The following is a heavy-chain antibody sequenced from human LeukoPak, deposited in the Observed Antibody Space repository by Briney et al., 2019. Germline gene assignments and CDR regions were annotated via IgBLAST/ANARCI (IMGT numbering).Heavy chain of an antibody. CDR2: IYYSGST. CDR1: GGSISSGGYY. D-gene: IGHD5-18*01. J-gene: IGHJ4*02. CDR3: ARCRRGRGYSYGRRDYYFDY. Sequence: SETLSLTCTVSGGSISSGGYYWSWIRQHPGKGLEWIGYIYYSGSTYYNPSLKSRVTISVDTSKNQFSLKLSSVTAADTAVYYCARCRRGRGYSYGRRDYYFDYWGQGTLVTVSS. V-gene: IGHV4-31*03.